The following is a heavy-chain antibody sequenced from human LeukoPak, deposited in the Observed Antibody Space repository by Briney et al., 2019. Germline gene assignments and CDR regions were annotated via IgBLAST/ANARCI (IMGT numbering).Heavy chain of an antibody. CDR1: GGSISSGDYY. CDR2: IYHSGST. Sequence: SETLSLTCTVSGGSISSGDYYWSWIRQSPGKGLEWIGYIYHSGSTYYNPSLKSRVTISVDRSKNQFSLQLSSVTAADTAVYYCARGVVPAAMLHAFDIWGQGTMVTVSS. J-gene: IGHJ3*02. CDR3: ARGVVPAAMLHAFDI. D-gene: IGHD2-2*01. V-gene: IGHV4-30-2*06.